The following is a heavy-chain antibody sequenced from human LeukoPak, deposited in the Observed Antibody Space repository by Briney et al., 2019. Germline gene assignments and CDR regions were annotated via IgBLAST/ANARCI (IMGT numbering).Heavy chain of an antibody. CDR2: ISASGNT. D-gene: IGHD2-21*02. V-gene: IGHV4-4*07. J-gene: IGHJ4*02. CDR3: ARQGVATAIVY. CDR1: GGSISNYY. Sequence: SETLSLTCTVSGGSISNYYWSWIRQPAGKGLEWIGRISASGNTNYNPSLKSRVTMSVDTSMNLFALKLSSVTAADTAVYYCARQGVATAIVYWGQGTLVTVSS.